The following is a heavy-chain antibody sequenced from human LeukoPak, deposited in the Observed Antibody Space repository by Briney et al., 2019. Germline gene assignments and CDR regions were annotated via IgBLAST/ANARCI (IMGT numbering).Heavy chain of an antibody. V-gene: IGHV3-30*01. J-gene: IGHJ6*03. CDR1: GFTFSSYA. Sequence: GGSLRLSCAASGFTFSSYAMHWVRQAPGKGLEWVAVISYDGSNKYYADSVKGRFTISRDNSKNTLYLQMNSLRAEDTAVYYCARNTYYYYHMDVWGKGTTVTVSS. CDR2: ISYDGSNK. CDR3: ARNTYYYYHMDV.